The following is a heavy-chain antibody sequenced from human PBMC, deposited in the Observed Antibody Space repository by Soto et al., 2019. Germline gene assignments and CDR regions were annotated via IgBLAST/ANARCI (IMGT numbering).Heavy chain of an antibody. V-gene: IGHV3-23*01. CDR3: AKGHSGGTWLFFDY. CDR1: GFTFSSYA. J-gene: IGHJ4*02. Sequence: GGSLRLSCAASGFTFSSYAMSWVRQAPGKGLEWVSTISGGDGSTYYADSVKGRFTISRDNSKNTLYLQMNSLRADDTAVYYCAKGHSGGTWLFFDYWGQGTLVTVSS. CDR2: ISGGDGST. D-gene: IGHD2-15*01.